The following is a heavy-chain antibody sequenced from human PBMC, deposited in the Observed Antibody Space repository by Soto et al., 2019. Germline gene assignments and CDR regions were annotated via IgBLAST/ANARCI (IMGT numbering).Heavy chain of an antibody. CDR1: GFTFNNYA. Sequence: GSLRLSCAAPGFTFNNYAMSWVRQAPGKGLEVGSTISGNGISTYYAYSVRGGFTISKDNSKNTLFLQMNRLRADDTAVYYCTRDAISMVRGTDNWFDPWGQGTLVTVSS. CDR2: ISGNGIST. D-gene: IGHD3-10*01. J-gene: IGHJ5*02. V-gene: IGHV3-23*01. CDR3: TRDAISMVRGTDNWFDP.